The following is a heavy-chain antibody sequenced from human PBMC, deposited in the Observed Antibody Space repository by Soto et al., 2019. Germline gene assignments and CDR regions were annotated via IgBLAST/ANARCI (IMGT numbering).Heavy chain of an antibody. CDR3: ARARTTYCGGDCEFDY. CDR2: ISFSGSYT. CDR1: EFTFSSYA. D-gene: IGHD2-21*01. Sequence: EVQLLESGGGLVQPGGSLRLSCAASEFTFSSYAMSWVRQAPGKGLEWVSSISFSGSYTYYADSVKGRFTISRDISKDTLYLQMNSLRAEDTAVYYCARARTTYCGGDCEFDYWGQGTLVTVSS. J-gene: IGHJ4*02. V-gene: IGHV3-23*01.